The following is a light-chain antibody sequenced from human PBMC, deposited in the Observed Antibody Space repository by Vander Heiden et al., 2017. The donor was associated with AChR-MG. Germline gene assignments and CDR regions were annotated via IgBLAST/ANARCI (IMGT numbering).Light chain of an antibody. CDR3: MLDLQAHPIT. CDR2: LGS. V-gene: IGKV2-28*01. J-gene: IGKJ3*01. Sequence: DIVMTQSPLSLPVTPGEPAYISCRSSQSLLHTNGYNYLDWYLQKPGQSPQLLIYLGSNRASGVPDRFSGSGSGTDFTLKISRVEAEDVGVYYCMLDLQAHPITFGHGTKVDIK. CDR1: QSLLHTNGYNY.